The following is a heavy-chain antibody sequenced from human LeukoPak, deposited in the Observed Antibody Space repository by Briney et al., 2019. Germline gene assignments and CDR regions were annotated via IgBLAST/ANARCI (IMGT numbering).Heavy chain of an antibody. CDR2: ISASGGSA. Sequence: GGSLRLSCAASGFTFSSYAMSWVRQAPGKGLEWVSAISASGGSAYYADSVKGRFTISRDNSKNTLYLRLNSLRAEDTAVYYCAKALGYYYDSSGWPYYYFDYWGQGTLVTVSS. V-gene: IGHV3-23*01. CDR3: AKALGYYYDSSGWPYYYFDY. J-gene: IGHJ4*02. D-gene: IGHD3-22*01. CDR1: GFTFSSYA.